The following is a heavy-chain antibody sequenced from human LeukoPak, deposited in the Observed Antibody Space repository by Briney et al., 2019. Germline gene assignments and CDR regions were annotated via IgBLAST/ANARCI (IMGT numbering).Heavy chain of an antibody. Sequence: PSETLSLTCTVSGGSISSSSNYWGWIRQPPGKGLEWIGSIYYSGSTYYNPSLKSRVTISVDTSKNQFSLKLSSVTAADTAVYYCARHLVAGYSSGLLDYWGQGTLVTVSS. J-gene: IGHJ4*02. V-gene: IGHV4-39*01. CDR2: IYYSGST. CDR3: ARHLVAGYSSGLLDY. CDR1: GGSISSSSNY. D-gene: IGHD6-19*01.